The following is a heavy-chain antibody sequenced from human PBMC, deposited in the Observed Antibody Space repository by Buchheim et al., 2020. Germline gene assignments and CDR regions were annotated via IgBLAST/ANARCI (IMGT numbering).Heavy chain of an antibody. CDR2: ISYDGSNK. CDR1: GFTFSSYG. D-gene: IGHD7-27*01. Sequence: QVQLVESGGGVVQPGRSLRLSCAASGFTFSSYGMHWVRQAPGKGLEWVAVISYDGSNKYYADSVKGRFTIPRENSKNTLYLQMNSLRAEDTAVYYCAKDLSGDDTGYWGQGTL. J-gene: IGHJ4*02. V-gene: IGHV3-30*18. CDR3: AKDLSGDDTGY.